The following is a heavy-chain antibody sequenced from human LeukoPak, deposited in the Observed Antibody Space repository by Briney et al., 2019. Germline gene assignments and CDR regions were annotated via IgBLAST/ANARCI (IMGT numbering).Heavy chain of an antibody. CDR1: GFTFSSYA. V-gene: IGHV3-23*01. J-gene: IGHJ5*02. Sequence: GGSLRLSCAASGFTFSSYAMSWVCQAPGKGLEWVSAISGSGGSTYYADSVKGRFTISRDNSKNTLYLQMNSLRAEDTAVYYCAKDIRVVPAAIVNWFDPWGQGTLVTVSS. CDR2: ISGSGGST. D-gene: IGHD2-2*02. CDR3: AKDIRVVPAAIVNWFDP.